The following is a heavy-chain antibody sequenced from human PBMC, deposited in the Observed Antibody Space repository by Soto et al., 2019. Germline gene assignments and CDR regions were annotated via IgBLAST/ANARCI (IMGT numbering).Heavy chain of an antibody. Sequence: PSETLSLTCTVSGGSITRGGYYWSWIRQHPGKGLEWIGYIYNSGTTYYNPSLKSRVTMSVDTSKNQFSLKLTSVTAADTAVYYCARDPAPWGQGTLVTVSS. CDR2: IYNSGTT. J-gene: IGHJ5*02. V-gene: IGHV4-31*03. CDR3: ARDPAP. CDR1: GGSITRGGYY.